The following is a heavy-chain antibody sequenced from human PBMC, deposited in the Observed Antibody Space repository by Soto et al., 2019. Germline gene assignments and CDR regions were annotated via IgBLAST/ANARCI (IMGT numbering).Heavy chain of an antibody. CDR2: IYHSGST. CDR3: ASTYSSSWYLEDYYYYGMDV. CDR1: GGSISSSNW. Sequence: PSETLSLTCAVSGGSISSSNWWSWVRQPPGKGLEWIGEIYHSGSTNYNPSLKSRVTISVDKSKNQFSLKLSSVTAADTAVYYCASTYSSSWYLEDYYYYGMDVWGQGTTVTVSS. D-gene: IGHD6-13*01. V-gene: IGHV4-4*02. J-gene: IGHJ6*02.